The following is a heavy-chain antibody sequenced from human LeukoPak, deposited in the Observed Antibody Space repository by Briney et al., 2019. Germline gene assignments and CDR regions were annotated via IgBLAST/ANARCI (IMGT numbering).Heavy chain of an antibody. V-gene: IGHV1-18*01. CDR2: ISAYNVNT. J-gene: IGHJ3*02. D-gene: IGHD3-16*01. CDR3: AREDYAHGAFDI. CDR1: GYTFTNYG. Sequence: ASVKASCKASGYTFTNYGISWVRQAPGQGLEWRGWISAYNVNTKYAQKLQGRVTMTTDTSTSTAYRELRGLKSDDTAVYYCAREDYAHGAFDIWGQGTMVTVSS.